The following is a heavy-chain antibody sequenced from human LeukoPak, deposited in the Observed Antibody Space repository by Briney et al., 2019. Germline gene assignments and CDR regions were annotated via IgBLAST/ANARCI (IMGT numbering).Heavy chain of an antibody. J-gene: IGHJ6*02. V-gene: IGHV3-48*03. Sequence: GGSLRLSCAASGFTFSSYEMNWVRQAPGKGLEWVSYISSSGSTIYYADSVKGRFTISRDNAKNSLYLQMNSLRAEDTAVYYCARDSTANRGYSSYYYYYGMDFWGQGTTVTVSS. CDR2: ISSSGSTI. D-gene: IGHD5-18*01. CDR3: ARDSTANRGYSSYYYYYGMDF. CDR1: GFTFSSYE.